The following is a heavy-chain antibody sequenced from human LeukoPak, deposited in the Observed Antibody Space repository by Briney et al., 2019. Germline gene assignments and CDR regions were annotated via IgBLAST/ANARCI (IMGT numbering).Heavy chain of an antibody. CDR3: VGSGSYFRY. J-gene: IGHJ4*02. V-gene: IGHV6-1*01. Sequence: SQTLSLTCAISGDSVSRNSAAWNWLRQSPSRGIEWLGRTYYRSKWYNDYAVSVKSRITINPDTSKNQFSLQLNSVTPEDTAVYYCVGSGSYFRYWGQGTLVTVSS. CDR2: TYYRSKWYN. D-gene: IGHD3-10*01. CDR1: GDSVSRNSAA.